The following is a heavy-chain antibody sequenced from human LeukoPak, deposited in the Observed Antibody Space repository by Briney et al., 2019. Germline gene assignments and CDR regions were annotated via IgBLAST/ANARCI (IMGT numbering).Heavy chain of an antibody. V-gene: IGHV3-30*04. CDR2: ISYDGSNK. J-gene: IGHJ4*02. CDR1: GFTFSSYT. Sequence: GGSLRLSCAASGFTFSSYTIHWVRQAPGKRLEWVAVISYDGSNKYYADSVKGRFTISRDNSKNTLYLKMNSLRAEHTAVYYCARDRRSYDSSGAIDYWGQGTLVTASS. D-gene: IGHD3-22*01. CDR3: ARDRRSYDSSGAIDY.